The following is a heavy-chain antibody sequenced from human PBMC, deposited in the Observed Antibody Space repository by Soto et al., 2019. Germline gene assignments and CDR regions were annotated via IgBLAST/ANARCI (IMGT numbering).Heavy chain of an antibody. V-gene: IGHV4-59*01. Sequence: PSETLSLTCSVSGVSLTSYYWSWIRQTPGKTLEWIGCIFYNGTTNYNPSLKSRVTISLDMSKNQFSLKLKSVSAEDTALYYCARGKGTHRYCGPGTLVTVSS. CDR2: IFYNGTT. D-gene: IGHD3-10*01. CDR1: GVSLTSYY. CDR3: ARGKGTHRY. J-gene: IGHJ4*02.